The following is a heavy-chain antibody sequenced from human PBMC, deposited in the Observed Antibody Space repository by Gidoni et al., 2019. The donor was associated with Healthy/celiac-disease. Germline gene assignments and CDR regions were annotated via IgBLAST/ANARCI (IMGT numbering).Heavy chain of an antibody. J-gene: IGHJ4*02. CDR2: ISYDGSNK. Sequence: QVQLVESGGGVVQPGRSLRLSCAASGFTFSSYGMHWVRQAPGKGLEWVAVISYDGSNKYYAYSVKGLFTISRDNSKNTLYLQMNSLRAEDTAVYYCARGNVRYCSSTSCYFNYWGQGTLVTVSS. CDR3: ARGNVRYCSSTSCYFNY. D-gene: IGHD2-2*01. CDR1: GFTFSSYG. V-gene: IGHV3-30*03.